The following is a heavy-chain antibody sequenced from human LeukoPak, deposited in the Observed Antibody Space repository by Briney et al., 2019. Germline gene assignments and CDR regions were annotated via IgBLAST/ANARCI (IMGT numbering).Heavy chain of an antibody. CDR2: IYYSGST. CDR3: ARAVWDFWSGSRLVYYYYMDV. Sequence: SETLSLTCTVSGGSISSYYWSWIRQPPGKGLEWIGYIYYSGSTNYNPSLKSRVTISVDTSKNQFSLKLSSVTAADTAVYYCARAVWDFWSGSRLVYYYYMDVWGKGTTVTVSS. CDR1: GGSISSYY. J-gene: IGHJ6*03. D-gene: IGHD3-3*01. V-gene: IGHV4-59*01.